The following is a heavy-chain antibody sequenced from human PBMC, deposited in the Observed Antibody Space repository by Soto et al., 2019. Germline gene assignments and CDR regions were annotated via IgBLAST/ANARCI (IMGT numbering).Heavy chain of an antibody. J-gene: IGHJ3*02. V-gene: IGHV4-30-4*01. CDR2: IYYSGST. D-gene: IGHD3-3*01. CDR1: VGSISSGDYY. CDR3: ARDYNFWSGYETDDAFDI. Sequence: PSETLSLTCTVSVGSISSGDYYWGWIRHPPGKGLEWIGYIYYSGSTYYNPSLKSRVTISVDTSKNQFSLKLSSVTAADTAVYYCARDYNFWSGYETDDAFDIWGQGTMVTVSS.